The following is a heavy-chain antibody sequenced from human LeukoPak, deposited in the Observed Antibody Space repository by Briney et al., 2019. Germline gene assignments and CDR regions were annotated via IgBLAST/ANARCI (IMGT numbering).Heavy chain of an antibody. CDR1: GFSFSSYE. CDR2: ISSSGNTI. CDR3: AIFRRGRTAHDHGDLDY. J-gene: IGHJ4*02. V-gene: IGHV3-48*03. Sequence: AGSLILSCSASGFSFSSYEMNWVRQAPGKGLEGVSYISSSGNTIYYEDSVKGRLTISSDNAKNSPHLQMEMMRGYDAAGDFCAIFRRGRTAHDHGDLDYWVRGTLVTVSS. D-gene: IGHD4-17*01.